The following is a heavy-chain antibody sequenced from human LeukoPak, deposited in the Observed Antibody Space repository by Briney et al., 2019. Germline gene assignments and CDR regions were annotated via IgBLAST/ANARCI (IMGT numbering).Heavy chain of an antibody. CDR3: ARDREYYYGSGSYDY. Sequence: SVKVSCKASGDTLSSYAISSVRQAPGQGVEWMGRIIPIFGTANYAQTFQGRVTITPDESTSTAYMELSSLRSEDTAVYYCARDREYYYGSGSYDYWGQGTLVTVSS. J-gene: IGHJ4*02. CDR2: IIPIFGTA. CDR1: GDTLSSYA. V-gene: IGHV1-69*13. D-gene: IGHD3-10*01.